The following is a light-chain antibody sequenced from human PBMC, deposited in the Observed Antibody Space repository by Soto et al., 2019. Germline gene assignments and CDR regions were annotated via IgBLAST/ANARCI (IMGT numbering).Light chain of an antibody. J-gene: IGKJ5*01. CDR3: QQYKNWFLIS. Sequence: EIVMTQSPATLSVSPGERATLSCRASQSISNKLAWYQQKPGQAXRLLIYDTSIRATGIPARFSGSGSGTEFTLTISSLQSEDLGDYYCQQYKNWFLISFGQGTRLEIK. CDR1: QSISNK. V-gene: IGKV3-15*01. CDR2: DTS.